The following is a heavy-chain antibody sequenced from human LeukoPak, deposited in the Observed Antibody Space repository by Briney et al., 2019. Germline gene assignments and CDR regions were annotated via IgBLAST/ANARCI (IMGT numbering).Heavy chain of an antibody. J-gene: IGHJ5*02. V-gene: IGHV1-8*01. CDR2: MNPNSGNT. CDR1: GYTFTSYD. CDR3: AREGGSIDWFDP. D-gene: IGHD3-16*01. Sequence: ASVKVSCKASGYTFTSYDINWVRQATGQGLEWTGWMNPNSGNTGYAQKFQGRVTMTRNTSISTAYMELSSLRSEDTAVYYCAREGGSIDWFDPWGQGTLVTVSS.